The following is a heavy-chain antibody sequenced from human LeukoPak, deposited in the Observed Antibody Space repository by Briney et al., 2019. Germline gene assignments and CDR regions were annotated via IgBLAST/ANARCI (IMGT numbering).Heavy chain of an antibody. D-gene: IGHD2-21*01. CDR1: GGSISSGGYS. V-gene: IGHV4-30-2*01. CDR3: ARTIPMNWFDP. J-gene: IGHJ5*02. Sequence: SETLSLTCAVSGGSISSGGYSWSWIRQPPGKGLEWIGYIYHSGSTYYNPSLKSRVTISLDRSKNQFSLKLSSVTAADTAVYYCARTIPMNWFDPWGQGTLVTVSS. CDR2: IYHSGST.